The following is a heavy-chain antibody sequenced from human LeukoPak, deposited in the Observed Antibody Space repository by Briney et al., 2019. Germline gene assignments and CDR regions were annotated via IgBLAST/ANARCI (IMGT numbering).Heavy chain of an antibody. CDR2: IWYDGSNK. CDR3: VREGCSSTSCYWRGYYYYYGMDV. V-gene: IGHV3-33*08. Sequence: GGSLRLSCAASGFTFSSYSMNWVRQAPGEGLEWVAVIWYDGSNKYYADSVKGRFTISRDNSKNTLYLQMNSLRAEDTAVYYCVREGCSSTSCYWRGYYYYYGMDVWGQGTTVTVSS. CDR1: GFTFSSYS. D-gene: IGHD2-2*01. J-gene: IGHJ6*02.